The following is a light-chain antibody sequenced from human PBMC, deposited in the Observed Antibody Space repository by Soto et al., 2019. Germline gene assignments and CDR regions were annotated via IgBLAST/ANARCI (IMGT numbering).Light chain of an antibody. CDR3: QQYNNWPWT. V-gene: IGKV1-5*01. Sequence: DIQMTQSPSTLSASVGDRVTITCRASQSISSWLAWYQQKPGRAPKLLIYDASSLESGVPSRFSGSGSGTEFTLTISSLQSEDFAVYCCQQYNNWPWTFGQGTKVDIK. J-gene: IGKJ1*01. CDR2: DAS. CDR1: QSISSW.